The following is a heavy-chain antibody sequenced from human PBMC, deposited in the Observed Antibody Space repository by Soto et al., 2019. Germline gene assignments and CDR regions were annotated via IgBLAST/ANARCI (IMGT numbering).Heavy chain of an antibody. D-gene: IGHD2-15*01. CDR3: ARASRPAAFYYGMDV. Sequence: QVQLQESGPGLVKPSQTLSLTCTVSGGSISSGDYYWSWIRQPPGKGLEWIGYIYYSGSTYYNPSLTSRVTISVDTSKNQFSLQLSSVTAADTAVYYCARASRPAAFYYGMDVWGQGTTVTVSS. CDR1: GGSISSGDYY. V-gene: IGHV4-30-4*01. J-gene: IGHJ6*02. CDR2: IYYSGST.